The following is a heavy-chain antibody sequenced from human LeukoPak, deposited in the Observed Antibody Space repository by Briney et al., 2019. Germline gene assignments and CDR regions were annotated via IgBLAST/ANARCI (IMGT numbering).Heavy chain of an antibody. J-gene: IGHJ4*02. D-gene: IGHD4-11*01. V-gene: IGHV4-59*08. CDR3: ARRPLTVTFDY. CDR1: GGSISSYY. CDR2: IYYSGST. Sequence: SETLSLTCTVSGGSISSYYWSWIRQPPGKGLEWIGYIYYSGSTNYNPSLKSRVTISVDTSKNQFSLKLSSVTAADTAVYYCARRPLTVTFDYWGQGTLVTVSS.